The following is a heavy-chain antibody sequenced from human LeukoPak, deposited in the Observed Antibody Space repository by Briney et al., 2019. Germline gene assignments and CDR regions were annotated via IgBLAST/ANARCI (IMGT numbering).Heavy chain of an antibody. D-gene: IGHD3-3*01. CDR2: ISGGGGST. V-gene: IGHV3-23*01. J-gene: IGHJ4*02. CDR3: AKAHAPAITIFGVVIGEY. Sequence: PGGSLRLSCAGSGFTFNSYAMSWVRQAPGKGLEWVSAISGGGGSTYYADSVKGRFTISRDNSKNTLYLQMNSLRAEDTAVYYCAKAHAPAITIFGVVIGEYWGQGTLVTVSS. CDR1: GFTFNSYA.